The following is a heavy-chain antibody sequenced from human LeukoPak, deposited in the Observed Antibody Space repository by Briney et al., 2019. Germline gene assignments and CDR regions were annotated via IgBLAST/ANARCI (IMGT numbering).Heavy chain of an antibody. CDR3: ARGLGDYNTDWFPVSGY. CDR1: GYTFTTHD. D-gene: IGHD3-9*01. V-gene: IGHV1-8*01. J-gene: IGHJ4*02. Sequence: ASVKVSCKASGYTFTTHDLTWVRQATGQGLEWMGWMNPGSGDTAYAQKFQGRVTMTRDTSVTTAYMELSSLGSEDTAIYYCARGLGDYNTDWFPVSGYWGQGTPVTVSS. CDR2: MNPGSGDT.